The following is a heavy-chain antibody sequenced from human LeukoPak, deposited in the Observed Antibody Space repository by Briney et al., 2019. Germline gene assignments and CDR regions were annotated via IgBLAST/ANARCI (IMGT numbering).Heavy chain of an antibody. CDR3: ARDLRWLRQGYYYYGMDV. CDR2: ISSSSSSYI. D-gene: IGHD5-12*01. J-gene: IGHJ6*02. CDR1: GFIFDHYG. V-gene: IGHV3-21*01. Sequence: GGSLRLSCAASGFIFDHYGMYWVRQAPGKGLEWVSSISSSSSSYIYYADSVKGRFTISRDNAKNSLYLQMNSLRAEDTAVYYCARDLRWLRQGYYYYGMDVWGQGTTVTVSS.